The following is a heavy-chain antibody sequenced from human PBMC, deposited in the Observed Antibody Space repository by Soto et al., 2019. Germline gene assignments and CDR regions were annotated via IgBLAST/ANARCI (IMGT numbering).Heavy chain of an antibody. V-gene: IGHV4-34*01. CDR2: INHSGST. D-gene: IGHD1-7*01. CDR1: GGSFSGYY. CDR3: ARGRGTSTGTTFYYYGMDV. Sequence: SETLSLTCAVYGGSFSGYYWSWIRQPPGKGLEWIGEINHSGSTTYNPSLKSRVTISVDTSKNQFSLKLSSVTAADTAVYYCARGRGTSTGTTFYYYGMDVWGQGTTVTVSS. J-gene: IGHJ6*02.